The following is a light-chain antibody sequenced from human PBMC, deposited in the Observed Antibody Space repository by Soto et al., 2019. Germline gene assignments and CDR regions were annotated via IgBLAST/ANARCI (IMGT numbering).Light chain of an antibody. J-gene: IGKJ4*01. CDR3: QQSDSTPLT. V-gene: IGKV1-39*01. CDR1: QSISSY. Sequence: DIQMTQSPSSLSAFIGDRVTITCRTSQSISSYLNWYQQKPGKAPNLLIYGASSLQTGVPSRFSGSGSGTDFTLTISSLQPEDVATYYCQQSDSTPLTFGGGTKVEIK. CDR2: GAS.